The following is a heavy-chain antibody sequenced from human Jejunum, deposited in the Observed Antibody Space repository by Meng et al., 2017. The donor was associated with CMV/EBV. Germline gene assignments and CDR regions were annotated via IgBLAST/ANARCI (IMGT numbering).Heavy chain of an antibody. D-gene: IGHD2-2*01. V-gene: IGHV3-21*01. J-gene: IGHJ6*02. CDR2: ISSSSSNR. CDR3: GKTPRDCSSTSSCYYYGMDV. CDR1: YS. Sequence: YSMNWVRQAPGRGLGWVSFISSSSSNRYYADSVKGRFTISRDDAKNSLYLQMNSLGAEDTAVYYCGKTPRDCSSTSSCYYYGMDVWGQGTTVTVSS.